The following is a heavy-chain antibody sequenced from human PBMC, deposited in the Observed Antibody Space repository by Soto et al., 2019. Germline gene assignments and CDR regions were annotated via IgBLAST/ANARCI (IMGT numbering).Heavy chain of an antibody. Sequence: GGSLRLSCAASGFTFSSYAMSWVRQAPGKGLEWVSAISGSGGSTYYADSVKGRFTISRDNSKNTLYLQMNSLRAEDTAVYYCAKNYDILTGYWVYYYYYGMDVWGQGTTVTVSS. J-gene: IGHJ6*02. CDR3: AKNYDILTGYWVYYYYYGMDV. V-gene: IGHV3-23*01. D-gene: IGHD3-9*01. CDR1: GFTFSSYA. CDR2: ISGSGGST.